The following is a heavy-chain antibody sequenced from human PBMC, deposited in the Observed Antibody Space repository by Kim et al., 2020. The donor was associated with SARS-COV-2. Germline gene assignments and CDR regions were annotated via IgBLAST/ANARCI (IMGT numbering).Heavy chain of an antibody. D-gene: IGHD3-10*01. CDR1: GYSFTSYW. CDR2: IDPSDSYT. J-gene: IGHJ6*02. Sequence: GESLKISCKGSGYSFTSYWISWMRQMPGKGLEWMGRIDPSDSYTNYSPSFQGHVTISADKSISTAYLQWSSLKASDTAMYYCARRRVRGEGGYYYGMDVWGQGTTVTVSS. V-gene: IGHV5-10-1*01. CDR3: ARRRVRGEGGYYYGMDV.